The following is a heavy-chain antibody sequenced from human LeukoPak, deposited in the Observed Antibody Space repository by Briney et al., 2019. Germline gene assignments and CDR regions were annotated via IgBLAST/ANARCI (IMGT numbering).Heavy chain of an antibody. V-gene: IGHV3-33*01. CDR1: GFTFSSYG. CDR3: AGRGLSFSSPFDY. Sequence: PGGSLRLSCAASGFTFSSYGMHWVRQAPGKGLEWVAVIWYDGSNKYYVDSVKGRFTISRDNSKNTLYLQMNSLRAEDTAVYYCAGRGLSFSSPFDYWGQGTLVTVSS. J-gene: IGHJ4*02. CDR2: IWYDGSNK. D-gene: IGHD6-19*01.